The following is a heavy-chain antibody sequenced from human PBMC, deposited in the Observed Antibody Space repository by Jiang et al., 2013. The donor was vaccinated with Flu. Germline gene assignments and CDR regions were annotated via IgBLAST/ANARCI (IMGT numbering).Heavy chain of an antibody. D-gene: IGHD1-26*01. CDR3: AREGAGATGISDY. CDR2: RNKPSSYTT. Sequence: RNKPSSYTTDYAASVKGRFTISRDDSKNLLYLQMNSLRAEDTAVYYCAREGAGATGISDYWGQGTLVIVSS. V-gene: IGHV3-72*01. J-gene: IGHJ4*02.